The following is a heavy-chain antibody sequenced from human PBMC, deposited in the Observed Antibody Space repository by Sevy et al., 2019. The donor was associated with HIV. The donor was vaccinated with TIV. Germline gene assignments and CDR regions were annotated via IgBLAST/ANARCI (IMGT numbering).Heavy chain of an antibody. Sequence: GESLKISCACSGFTFSTYAMSWVRQAPGKGLEWVSGNSVTSGNTYYADSVTGLFTSSRDNSKNTLYLQMNSLRAEDTAVYYCAKSDRMYSSVWYVGYFDSWGQGTLVTVSS. CDR2: NSVTSGNT. D-gene: IGHD6-19*01. CDR1: GFTFSTYA. J-gene: IGHJ4*02. CDR3: AKSDRMYSSVWYVGYFDS. V-gene: IGHV3-23*01.